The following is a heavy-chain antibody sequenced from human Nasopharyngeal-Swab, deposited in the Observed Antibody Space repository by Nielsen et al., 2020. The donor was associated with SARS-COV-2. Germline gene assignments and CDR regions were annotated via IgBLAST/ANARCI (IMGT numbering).Heavy chain of an antibody. CDR3: TRCGGGCYSGRDY. CDR1: GFTFSDAA. J-gene: IGHJ4*02. V-gene: IGHV3-73*01. Sequence: GASPKISCAASGFTFSDAAIHWVRQASGERLEWVARIRSKGNNYATAYSASVKGRFIIFRDDPTNTEYLHMNSLKTEDKAMYYCTRCGGGCYSGRDYWGQGTLVTVSS. CDR2: IRSKGNNYAT. D-gene: IGHD2-15*01.